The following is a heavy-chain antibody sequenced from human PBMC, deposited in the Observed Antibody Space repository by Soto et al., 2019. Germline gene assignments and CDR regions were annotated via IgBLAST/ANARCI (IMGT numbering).Heavy chain of an antibody. CDR1: GFTFSSYG. D-gene: IGHD6-13*01. CDR3: AKEGIAAAGTADY. V-gene: IGHV3-30*18. Sequence: QVQLVESGGGVVQPGRSLRLSCAASGFTFSSYGMHWVRQAPGKGLEWVAVISYDGSNKYYADSVKGRFTISRDNSKNTLYLQMNSPRAEDTAVYYCAKEGIAAAGTADYWGQGTLVTVSS. J-gene: IGHJ4*02. CDR2: ISYDGSNK.